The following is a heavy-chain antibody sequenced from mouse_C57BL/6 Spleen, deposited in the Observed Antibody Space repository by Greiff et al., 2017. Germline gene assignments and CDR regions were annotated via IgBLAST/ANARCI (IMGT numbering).Heavy chain of an antibody. V-gene: IGHV1-81*01. Sequence: QVHVKQSGAELARPGASVKLSCKASGYTFTSYGISWVKQRTGQGLEWIGEIYPRSGNTYYNEKFKVKATLTADKSSSTAYMEIRSLTSEDSAVYFCARSPYDYDYFDYWGQGTTLTVSS. D-gene: IGHD2-4*01. CDR2: IYPRSGNT. CDR1: GYTFTSYG. J-gene: IGHJ2*01. CDR3: ARSPYDYDYFDY.